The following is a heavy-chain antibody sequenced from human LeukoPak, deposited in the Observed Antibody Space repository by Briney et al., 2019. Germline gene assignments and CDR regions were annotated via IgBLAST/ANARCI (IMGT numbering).Heavy chain of an antibody. CDR3: ARGNYCSSTSCYVDY. CDR2: IYYSGST. CDR1: GGSISISSYY. J-gene: IGHJ4*02. V-gene: IGHV4-39*01. Sequence: SETLSLTCTVSGGSISISSYYWGWIRQPPGKGLEWIGSIYYSGSTYYNPSLKSRVTISVDTSKNQFSLKLSSVTAADTAVYYCARGNYCSSTSCYVDYWGQGTLVTVSS. D-gene: IGHD2-2*01.